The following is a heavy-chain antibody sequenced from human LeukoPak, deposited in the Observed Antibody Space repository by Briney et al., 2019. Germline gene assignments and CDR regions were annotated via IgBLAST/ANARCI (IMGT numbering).Heavy chain of an antibody. V-gene: IGHV3-7*01. D-gene: IGHD5-24*01. CDR2: IKQDGSEK. J-gene: IGHJ5*02. CDR3: ARDNSVRDEAWWFNP. Sequence: GGSLRLSCAASGFTLSSYWMSWVRQAPGKGLEGVANIKQDGSEKYYVDSVKGRITISRDNSRNTLYLQMNSLRAEDTAVYYCARDNSVRDEAWWFNPWGQGTLVTVSS. CDR1: GFTLSSYW.